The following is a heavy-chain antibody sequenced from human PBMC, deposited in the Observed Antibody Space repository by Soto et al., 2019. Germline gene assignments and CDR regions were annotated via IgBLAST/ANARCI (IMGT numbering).Heavy chain of an antibody. CDR1: GFSISGFW. V-gene: IGHV3-7*03. CDR2: IKQDGSEK. CDR3: ATYCSSTTCRSY. J-gene: IGHJ4*02. D-gene: IGHD2-2*01. Sequence: GGSLRLSCAASGFSISGFWMTWVRQAPGRGLEWLANIKQDGSEKYYVDSVRGRFTVSRDNAKNSLSLQMNSLRAEDTAVYYCATYCSSTTCRSYWGLGTLVTVSS.